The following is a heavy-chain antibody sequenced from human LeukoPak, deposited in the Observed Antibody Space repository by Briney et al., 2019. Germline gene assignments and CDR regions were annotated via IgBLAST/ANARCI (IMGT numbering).Heavy chain of an antibody. CDR2: IYYGGST. Sequence: SETLSLTCTVSGGSISSYYWSWIRQPPGKGLEWIGYIYYGGSTNYNPSLKSRVTISVDTSKNQFSLKLSSVTAADTAVYYCARRGSSGWYYFDYWGQGTLVTVSS. CDR3: ARRGSSGWYYFDY. J-gene: IGHJ4*02. D-gene: IGHD6-19*01. CDR1: GGSISSYY. V-gene: IGHV4-59*08.